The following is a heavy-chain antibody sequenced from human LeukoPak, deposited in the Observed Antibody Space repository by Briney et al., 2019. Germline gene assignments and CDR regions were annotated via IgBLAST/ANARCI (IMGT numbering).Heavy chain of an antibody. CDR2: ISGSGNGFSI. J-gene: IGHJ6*02. D-gene: IGHD2/OR15-2a*01. CDR3: ARDSIPLAESYYHHYGLDV. CDR1: GFVFTIYT. Sequence: GGSLRLSCSASGFVFTIYTMYWVRQAPGKGPEYVSTISGSGNGFSIYYADSVKGRFTISRDNSRNTLYLQMNSLRVEDTTVYYCARDSIPLAESYYHHYGLDVWGQGTTVSVSS. V-gene: IGHV3-64*04.